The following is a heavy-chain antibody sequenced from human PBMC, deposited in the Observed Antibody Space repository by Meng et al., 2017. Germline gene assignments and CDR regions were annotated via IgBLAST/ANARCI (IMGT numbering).Heavy chain of an antibody. CDR1: GCTFSSYW. CDR2: INSDGRST. CDR3: GRDPGDCWSGYYISWFDP. D-gene: IGHD3-3*01. J-gene: IGHJ5*01. V-gene: IGHV3-74*01. Sequence: ESLKISFQAPGCTFSSYWMHWVRQAPGKGLVWVSRINSDGRSTSYADSVKGRFTISINDEKNSLYLQRNSLSADDTAVYYCGRDPGDCWSGYYISWFDPWGQG.